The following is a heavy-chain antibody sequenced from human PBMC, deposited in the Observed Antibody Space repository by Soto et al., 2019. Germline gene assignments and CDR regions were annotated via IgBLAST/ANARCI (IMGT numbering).Heavy chain of an antibody. CDR3: ARVWFGALLGPLYYGM. D-gene: IGHD3-10*01. V-gene: IGHV4-34*01. Sequence: QVQLQQWGAGLLKPSETLSLTCAVYGGSFSGYYWSWIRQPPGKGLEWIGEINHSGRTNYHPPLKSRVTISVDAFNNQFSLKLRSVTAADAAVYYCARVWFGALLGPLYYGM. J-gene: IGHJ6*01. CDR1: GGSFSGYY. CDR2: INHSGRT.